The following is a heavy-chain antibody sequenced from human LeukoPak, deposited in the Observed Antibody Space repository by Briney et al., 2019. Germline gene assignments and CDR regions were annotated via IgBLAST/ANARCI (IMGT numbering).Heavy chain of an antibody. CDR2: INPGGGST. Sequence: ASVKVSCKASGYTFTSYYMHWVRQAPGQGLELMGIINPGGGSTSYAQKFQGRVTMTRDMSTSTVYMELSSLRSEDTAVYYCARGSDSYSSGWYGDDYWGQGTLVTVSS. CDR3: ARGSDSYSSGWYGDDY. CDR1: GYTFTSYY. V-gene: IGHV1-46*01. D-gene: IGHD6-19*01. J-gene: IGHJ4*02.